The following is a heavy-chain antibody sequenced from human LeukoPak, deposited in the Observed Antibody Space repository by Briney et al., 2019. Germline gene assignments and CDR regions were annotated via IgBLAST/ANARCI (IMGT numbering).Heavy chain of an antibody. CDR1: GYTFTSYA. CDR3: ARSIVVVRYFDY. CDR2: INAGNGNT. J-gene: IGHJ4*02. D-gene: IGHD3-22*01. Sequence: ASVKVSCKASGYTFTSYAMHWARQAPGQRLEWMGWINAGNGNTKYSQKFQGRVTITRDTSASTAYMELSSLRSEDTAVYYCARSIVVVRYFDYWGQGTLVTVSS. V-gene: IGHV1-3*01.